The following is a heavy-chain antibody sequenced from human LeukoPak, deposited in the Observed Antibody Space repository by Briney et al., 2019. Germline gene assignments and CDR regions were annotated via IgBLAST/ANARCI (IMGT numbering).Heavy chain of an antibody. CDR1: GGSTSAFY. V-gene: IGHV4-59*01. J-gene: IGHJ4*02. Sequence: PSETLSLTCTVSGGSTSAFYWSWIRHPPGKGLEWIGYLSYGGTTNYKPSLKCRVTISVDTSKNQFSLKLSYVTAADTAVYYCARANSGWCPLDYWGQGTVVTVSS. D-gene: IGHD6-19*01. CDR2: LSYGGTT. CDR3: ARANSGWCPLDY.